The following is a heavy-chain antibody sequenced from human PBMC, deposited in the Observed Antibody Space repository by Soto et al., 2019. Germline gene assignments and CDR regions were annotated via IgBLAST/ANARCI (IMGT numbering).Heavy chain of an antibody. CDR2: IYSGGST. V-gene: IGHV3-53*01. Sequence: GGSLRLSCEASGLTVSNNYMTWVRQAPGKGLEWVSVIYSGGSTYYADSVQGRFTISRDNSKNTLYLQMKNLRAEDTAVYYCARVNYYGSGTYYKPDYYYGMDVWGQGTTVTVSS. D-gene: IGHD3-10*01. CDR1: GLTVSNNY. J-gene: IGHJ6*02. CDR3: ARVNYYGSGTYYKPDYYYGMDV.